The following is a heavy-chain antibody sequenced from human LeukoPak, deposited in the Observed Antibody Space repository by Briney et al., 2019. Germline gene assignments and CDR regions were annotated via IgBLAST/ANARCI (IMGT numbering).Heavy chain of an antibody. J-gene: IGHJ4*02. CDR1: GFTFSTYS. V-gene: IGHV3-48*04. D-gene: IGHD6-13*01. CDR3: ASSNRSWYSY. Sequence: GGSLRLSCAASGFTFSTYSMSWVRQAPGKGLEWVAYISSGSSTIFYPDSVKGRFTTSRDNAKNSLYLQMNSLRAEDTAVYYCASSNRSWYSYWGQGSLVTVSS. CDR2: ISSGSSTI.